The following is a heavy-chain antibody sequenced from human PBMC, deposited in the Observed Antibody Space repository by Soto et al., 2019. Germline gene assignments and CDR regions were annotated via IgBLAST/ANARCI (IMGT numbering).Heavy chain of an antibody. CDR2: IWYDGSNK. V-gene: IGHV3-33*01. CDR1: GFTFSSYG. J-gene: IGHJ3*02. CDR3: ASKSFRGVRATGDAFDI. D-gene: IGHD1-26*01. Sequence: QVQLVESGGGVVQPGRSLRLSCAASGFTFSSYGMHWVRQAPGKGLEWVAVIWYDGSNKYYADSVKGRFTISRDNSKNTLYLQMNSLRAEDTAVYYCASKSFRGVRATGDAFDIWGQGTMVTVSS.